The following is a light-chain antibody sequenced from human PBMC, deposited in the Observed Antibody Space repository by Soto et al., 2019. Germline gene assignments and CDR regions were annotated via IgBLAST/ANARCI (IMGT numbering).Light chain of an antibody. CDR2: DAS. CDR1: QSVSSY. V-gene: IGKV3-11*01. Sequence: ELVLTQSPATLSLSPGETATLSCRASQSVSSYLAWYQQKPGQALRLLIYDASKRTTGIPARFSGSGSGTDFTLTISSLEPEDFAVYFCQQYGSSPLTFGGGTKVEIK. J-gene: IGKJ4*01. CDR3: QQYGSSPLT.